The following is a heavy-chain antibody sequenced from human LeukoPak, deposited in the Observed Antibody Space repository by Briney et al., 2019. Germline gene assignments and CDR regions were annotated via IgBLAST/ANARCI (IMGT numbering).Heavy chain of an antibody. CDR3: ARASRTTGFYYYYYMDV. Sequence: GGSLRLSCAASGFSFSSYDIHWLRQATGKGLEWVSAIGTAGDTYYPGSVKGRFTISRENAKNSLYLQMNSLRAGDTAVYYCARASRTTGFYYYYYMDVWGKGTTVTVSS. D-gene: IGHD1-1*01. J-gene: IGHJ6*03. CDR1: GFSFSSYD. CDR2: IGTAGDT. V-gene: IGHV3-13*01.